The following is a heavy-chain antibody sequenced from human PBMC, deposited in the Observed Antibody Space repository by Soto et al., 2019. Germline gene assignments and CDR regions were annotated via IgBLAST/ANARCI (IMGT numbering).Heavy chain of an antibody. CDR2: IYYSGST. J-gene: IGHJ4*02. V-gene: IGHV4-59*08. D-gene: IGHD5-12*01. CDR1: GTSISSYY. Sequence: QVQLHESGPGLVKPSETLALTCTVSGTSISSYYWSWVRQPPGKGLEWIGHIYYSGSTNYNPSLKSRAPISVDTSKNQFSLKLTSVTAADTAVYYCASLGYSGSGSGKWGQGTLVTVSS. CDR3: ASLGYSGSGSGK.